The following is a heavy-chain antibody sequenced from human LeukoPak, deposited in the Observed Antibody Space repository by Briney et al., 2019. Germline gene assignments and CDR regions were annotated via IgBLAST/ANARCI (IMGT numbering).Heavy chain of an antibody. CDR2: ISAYNGNT. V-gene: IGHV1-18*01. CDR1: GYTFTSYG. J-gene: IGHJ3*02. CDR3: AILNSSGYYWAFDI. Sequence: ASVKVSCKASGYTFTSYGSSWVGQAPGRGLEWMGWISAYNGNTNYAQKLQGRVTMTTDTSTSTAYMELRSLRSDDTAVYYCAILNSSGYYWAFDIWGQGTMVTVSS. D-gene: IGHD3-22*01.